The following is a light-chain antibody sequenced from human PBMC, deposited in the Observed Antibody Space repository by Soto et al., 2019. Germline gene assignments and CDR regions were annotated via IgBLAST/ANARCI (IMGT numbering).Light chain of an antibody. CDR1: QSIITW. CDR3: QQYHSYWT. CDR2: KAT. V-gene: IGKV1-5*03. J-gene: IGKJ4*02. Sequence: DIQLTQSPSTLSASVGDRVIITCRASQSIITWLAWYQQKPGKAPKLLISKATSLESGVPSRFSGSGSGTEFTLTISSLQPDDFATDYCQQYHSYWTFGEGTKLEIK.